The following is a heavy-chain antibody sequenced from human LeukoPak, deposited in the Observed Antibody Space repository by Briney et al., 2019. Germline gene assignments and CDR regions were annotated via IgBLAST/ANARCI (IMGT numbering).Heavy chain of an antibody. CDR3: ARLNYDFWRAMGNWFDP. CDR2: IYPRDSDV. J-gene: IGHJ5*02. CDR1: GYNFSKYW. D-gene: IGHD3-3*01. Sequence: KCGESLKISCKGIGYNFSKYWIGWVRQMPGKGLEWMGIIYPRDSDVRYNPSFQGHVTISADTSISTLYLHWSSLQPSDTAMYYCARLNYDFWRAMGNWFDPWGQGTLVTVSS. V-gene: IGHV5-51*01.